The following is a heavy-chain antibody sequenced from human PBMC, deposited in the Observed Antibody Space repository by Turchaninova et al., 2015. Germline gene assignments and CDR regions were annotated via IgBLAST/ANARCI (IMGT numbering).Heavy chain of an antibody. V-gene: IGHV4-39*01. J-gene: IGHJ4*02. CDR2: IYYSGST. D-gene: IGHD6-19*01. CDR1: GVSISSSDYY. CDR3: GRQGKTVTGKFDY. Sequence: QLQLQESGPGLVMPSETLSLTCTVPGVSISSSDYYWVLFRRTPGKGLEWIGSIYYSGSTYYNPSLNSRVTISVDTSKNQFSLKLSSVTAADTAMYYCGRQGKTVTGKFDYWGQGTLVTVSS.